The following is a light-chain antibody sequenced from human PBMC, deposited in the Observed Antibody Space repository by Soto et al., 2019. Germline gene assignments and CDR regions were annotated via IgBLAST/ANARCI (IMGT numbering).Light chain of an antibody. J-gene: IGLJ1*01. CDR1: SSDVGGYNY. CDR2: EVS. CDR3: TSFTSSTTYV. Sequence: SALTQPASVSGSPGQSITISCTGTSSDVGGYNYVCWYQHHPGKAPKLIISEVSNRPSGVSDRFSGSKSGNTASLTISGLQPEDEADYYCTSFTSSTTYVFGTG. V-gene: IGLV2-14*01.